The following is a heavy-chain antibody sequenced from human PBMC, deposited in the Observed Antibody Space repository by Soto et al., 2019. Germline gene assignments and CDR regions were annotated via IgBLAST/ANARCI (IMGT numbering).Heavy chain of an antibody. V-gene: IGHV3-15*01. CDR3: TTDLRWELPPSDY. D-gene: IGHD1-26*01. CDR2: IKSNTYGRTP. J-gene: IGHJ4*02. Sequence: EVQLVESGGDLVKPGGSLRLSCAASGFTFNNAWMSWVRQAPGKGLEWVGRIKSNTYGRTPDYAAPGNGRFTISRDDSKNTLYMQMNSLKTEDAAVYYCTTDLRWELPPSDYWGQGTLVTVSS. CDR1: GFTFNNAW.